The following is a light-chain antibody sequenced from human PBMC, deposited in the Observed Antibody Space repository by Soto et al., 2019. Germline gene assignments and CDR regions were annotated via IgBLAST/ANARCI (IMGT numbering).Light chain of an antibody. CDR3: QSYDSSLSGFYV. CDR1: SPNIGAGYD. Sequence: QSALTQPPSVSGAPGQRVTISCTGSSPNIGAGYDVHWYQQLPGTAPKLLIYGNSNRPSGVPDRFSGSKSGTSASLAITGLQAEDEADYYCQSYDSSLSGFYVFGTGTKVT. V-gene: IGLV1-40*01. CDR2: GNS. J-gene: IGLJ1*01.